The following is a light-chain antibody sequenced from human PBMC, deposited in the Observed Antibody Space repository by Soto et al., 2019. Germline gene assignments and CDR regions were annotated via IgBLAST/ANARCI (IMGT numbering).Light chain of an antibody. CDR2: DAS. CDR1: QIVSRNY. Sequence: EIVLTQSPGTLSLSPGESATLSCRASQIVSRNYLAWYQQKPGQAPRLLIYDASSRATGIPDRFSGSGSETDFTLTISRLEAEDFVVYHCQQYGTSPLTFGGGTKLEIK. J-gene: IGKJ4*01. CDR3: QQYGTSPLT. V-gene: IGKV3-20*01.